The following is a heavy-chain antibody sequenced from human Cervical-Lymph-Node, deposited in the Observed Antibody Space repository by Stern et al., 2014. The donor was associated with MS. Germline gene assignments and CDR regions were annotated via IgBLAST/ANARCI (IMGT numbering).Heavy chain of an antibody. CDR1: GGTFVTHA. V-gene: IGHV1-69*06. J-gene: IGHJ6*02. Sequence: QVQLVQSGTEVKKPGSSVKVSCKVSGGTFVTHAISWVRQVPGQGLEWLGGIIPILDTSNYDQKFLGRVTITADKSTNVVYMELTSLRVEDTAIYFCARDTAAAVGKGYYYAWDVWGQGTTVIVSS. CDR2: IIPILDTS. D-gene: IGHD6-13*01. CDR3: ARDTAAAVGKGYYYAWDV.